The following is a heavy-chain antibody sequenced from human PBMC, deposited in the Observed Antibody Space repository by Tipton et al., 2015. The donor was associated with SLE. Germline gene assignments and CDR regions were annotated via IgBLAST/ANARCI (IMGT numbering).Heavy chain of an antibody. CDR1: GGSFSGYY. CDR3: ARGGRFLEWLTY. Sequence: TLSLTCAVYGGSFSGYYWSWTRQPPGKGLEWIGEINHSGSTNYNPSLKSRVTISVDTSKNQFSLKLSSVTAADTAVYYCARGGRFLEWLTYWGQGTLVTVSS. J-gene: IGHJ4*02. V-gene: IGHV4-34*01. CDR2: INHSGST. D-gene: IGHD3-3*01.